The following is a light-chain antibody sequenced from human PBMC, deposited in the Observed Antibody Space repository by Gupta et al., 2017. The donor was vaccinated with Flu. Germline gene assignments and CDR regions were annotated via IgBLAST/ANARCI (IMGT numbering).Light chain of an antibody. Sequence: DIQLTQSPSSLSASVGDRVNITCRASQGISSYLAWYQQKPGKAPKLLIYAASTLQSGVPSRFSGSGSGTEFTLTISSLQPEDFATYYCQQLNSYPLTFGRGTKVEIK. CDR2: AAS. CDR1: QGISSY. V-gene: IGKV1-9*01. CDR3: QQLNSYPLT. J-gene: IGKJ4*01.